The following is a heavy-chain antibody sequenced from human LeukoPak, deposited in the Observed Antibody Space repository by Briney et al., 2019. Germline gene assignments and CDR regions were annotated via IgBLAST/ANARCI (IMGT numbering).Heavy chain of an antibody. CDR3: ARWGGYCSSTSCSSDYYYYMDV. V-gene: IGHV4-59*12. D-gene: IGHD2-2*01. Sequence: SETLSLTCTVSGGSISSYYWSWIRQSPGKGLEWIGYIYHSGSTYYNPSLTSRVTISVDRSKNQFSLKLSSVTAADTAVYYCARWGGYCSSTSCSSDYYYYMDVWGKGTTVTVSS. J-gene: IGHJ6*03. CDR2: IYHSGST. CDR1: GGSISSYY.